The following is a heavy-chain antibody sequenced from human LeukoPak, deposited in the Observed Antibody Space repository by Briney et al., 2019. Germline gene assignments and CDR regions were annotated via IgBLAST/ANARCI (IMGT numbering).Heavy chain of an antibody. CDR1: GFTFSSYW. CDR3: AREGGFYDFWSGYSPNYYYYYYMDV. V-gene: IGHV3-7*01. CDR2: IKQDGSEK. J-gene: IGHJ6*03. Sequence: GGSLRLSCAASGFTFSSYWMSWVRQAPGKGLEWVANIKQDGSEKYYVDSVKGRFTISRDNAKNSLYLQMNSLRAEDTAVYYCAREGGFYDFWSGYSPNYYYYYYMDVWGKGTTVTVSS. D-gene: IGHD3-3*01.